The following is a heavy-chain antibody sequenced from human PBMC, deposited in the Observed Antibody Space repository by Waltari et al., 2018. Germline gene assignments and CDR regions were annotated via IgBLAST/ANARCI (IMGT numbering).Heavy chain of an antibody. CDR3: AVKYSSSWYFYFQH. CDR1: GGPFSSYA. CDR2: IIPIFGTA. Sequence: QVQLVQSGAEVKKPGSSVKVSCKASGGPFSSYAISWVRQAPGQGLEWMGGIIPIFGTANYAQKVQGRVTITADESTSTAYMELSSLRSEDTAVYYCAVKYSSSWYFYFQHWGQGTLVTVSS. D-gene: IGHD6-13*01. V-gene: IGHV1-69*13. J-gene: IGHJ1*01.